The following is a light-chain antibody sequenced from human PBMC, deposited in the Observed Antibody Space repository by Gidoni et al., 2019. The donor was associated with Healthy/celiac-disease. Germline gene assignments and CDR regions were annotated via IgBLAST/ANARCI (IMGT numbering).Light chain of an antibody. CDR2: AAS. CDR1: QSISSY. V-gene: IGKV1-39*01. Sequence: DIQMTKSPSSLSASVGDRVTITCRASQSISSYLNWYQQKPGKAPKLLIYAASSLQSGVPSRFSGSGSGTDFTLTISSLQPEDFATYYCQQSYSTPAHFGGGTKVEIK. J-gene: IGKJ4*01. CDR3: QQSYSTPAH.